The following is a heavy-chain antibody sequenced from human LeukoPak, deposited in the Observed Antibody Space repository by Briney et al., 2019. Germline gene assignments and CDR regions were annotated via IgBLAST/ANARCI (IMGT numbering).Heavy chain of an antibody. V-gene: IGHV4-34*01. J-gene: IGHJ4*02. D-gene: IGHD2-2*01. Sequence: SETLSLTCAVYGGSFSGYYWSWIRQPPGKGLDWIGEINHSGSTNYNPSLKSRVTISVDTSKNQFSLKLSSVTAADTAVYYCASAGGRYCSSTSCPERDYWGQGTLVTVSS. CDR1: GGSFSGYY. CDR3: ASAGGRYCSSTSCPERDY. CDR2: INHSGST.